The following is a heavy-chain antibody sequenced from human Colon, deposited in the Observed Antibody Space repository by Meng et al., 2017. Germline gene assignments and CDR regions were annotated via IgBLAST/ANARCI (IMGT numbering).Heavy chain of an antibody. D-gene: IGHD3-22*01. CDR3: SRGDYYDSSGYWYCGY. V-gene: IGHV3-49*03. CDR1: GFTFGDYA. J-gene: IGHJ4*02. CDR2: IRSKVHRVTT. Sequence: GGSLRLSCTASGFTFGDYAMSWFRQAPGKGLDWIGFIRSKVHRVTTEYAASAKGRFTISRDDSKGIAYLQMNNLNIEDTAVYYCSRGDYYDSSGYWYCGYWGQGTLVTVSS.